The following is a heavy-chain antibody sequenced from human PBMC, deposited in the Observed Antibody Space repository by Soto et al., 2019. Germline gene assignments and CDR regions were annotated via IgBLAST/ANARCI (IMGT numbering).Heavy chain of an antibody. D-gene: IGHD3-16*01. V-gene: IGHV3-48*01. CDR1: GFTFSSYS. CDR3: AREVRMGASYYYYYYMDV. Sequence: GGSLRLSCAASGFTFSSYSMNWVRQAPGKGLEWVSYISSSSSTIYYADSVKGRFTISRDNAKNSLYLQMNSLRAEDTAVYYCAREVRMGASYYYYYYMDVWGKGTTVTVSS. CDR2: ISSSSSTI. J-gene: IGHJ6*03.